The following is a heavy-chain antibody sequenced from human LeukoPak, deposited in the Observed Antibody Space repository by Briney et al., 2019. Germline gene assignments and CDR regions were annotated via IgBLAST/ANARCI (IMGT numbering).Heavy chain of an antibody. CDR3: ARNPGYDRGWYYFDY. CDR1: GFTFSNYA. V-gene: IGHV3-23*01. CDR2: IIGSGGRT. Sequence: PGGSLRLSCAASGFTFSNYAMSWVRQAPGKGLEWVSIIIGSGGRTHYADSVKGRSTISRDNSENTLYLQMNSLRADDTAVYYCARNPGYDRGWYYFDYWGQGTLVTVSS. J-gene: IGHJ4*02. D-gene: IGHD6-19*01.